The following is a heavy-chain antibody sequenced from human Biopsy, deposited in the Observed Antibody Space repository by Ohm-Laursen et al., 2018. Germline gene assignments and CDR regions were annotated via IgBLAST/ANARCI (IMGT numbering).Heavy chain of an antibody. CDR3: ARGTGRYYVYGAFDI. J-gene: IGHJ3*02. V-gene: IGHV4-4*07. D-gene: IGHD1-26*01. Sequence: PPGTLSLTCTVSGDSINNYYWSWIRQPAGKGLEWIGRIYTSGSPNYNLSPESRVTMSVDTSKNQFPLNLRSVTAADTAVYYCARGTGRYYVYGAFDIWGQGTVVTVSS. CDR2: IYTSGSP. CDR1: GDSINNYY.